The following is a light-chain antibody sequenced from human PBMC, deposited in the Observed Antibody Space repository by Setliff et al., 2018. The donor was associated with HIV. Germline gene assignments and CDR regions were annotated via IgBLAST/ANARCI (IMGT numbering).Light chain of an antibody. V-gene: IGKV4-1*01. CDR2: ETS. Sequence: DIVLTQSPESLTVSLGERATINCKSSQSILDSSDNKNYLAWFQQKPGQPPKLLIYETSTRESGVPGRFSGRGSGTDFTLTISSLQAEDVAVYYCQQSYTSPTWTFGQGTKVDIK. J-gene: IGKJ1*01. CDR1: QSILDSSDNKNY. CDR3: QQSYTSPTWT.